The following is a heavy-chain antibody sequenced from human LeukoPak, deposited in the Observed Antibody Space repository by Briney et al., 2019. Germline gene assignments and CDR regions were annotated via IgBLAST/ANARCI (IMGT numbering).Heavy chain of an antibody. D-gene: IGHD6-6*01. Sequence: GRSLRLSCAASGFTFSSYAMHWVRQAPGKGLEWVAVISYDGSNKYYADSVKGRFTISRDNSKNTLYLQMNSLRAEDTAVYYCARETSYSSSFDYWGQGTLVTVSS. J-gene: IGHJ4*02. CDR1: GFTFSSYA. CDR2: ISYDGSNK. CDR3: ARETSYSSSFDY. V-gene: IGHV3-30-3*01.